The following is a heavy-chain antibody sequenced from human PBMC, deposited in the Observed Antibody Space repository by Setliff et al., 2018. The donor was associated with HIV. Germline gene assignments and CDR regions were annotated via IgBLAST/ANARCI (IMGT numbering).Heavy chain of an antibody. V-gene: IGHV1-18*04. CDR2: ISGLTGEV. CDR1: GYDFSSYS. D-gene: IGHD2-21*02. CDR3: ARGGLGFLDWCLPDS. Sequence: GASVKVSCKASGYDFSSYSMMWVRQTPGQGLERLGWISGLTGEVRLAKEFQGRVTLTTSAYTAYMELKSLRSEDRGVYYCARGGLGFLDWCLPDSWGQGTRVTVSS. J-gene: IGHJ4*02.